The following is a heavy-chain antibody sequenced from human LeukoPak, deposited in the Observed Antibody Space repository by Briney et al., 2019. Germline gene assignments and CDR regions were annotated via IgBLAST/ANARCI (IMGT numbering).Heavy chain of an antibody. CDR2: VYYSGST. V-gene: IGHV4-39*01. D-gene: IGHD6-25*01. CDR1: GASIDRSTYY. J-gene: IGHJ5*02. CDR3: ARIAAPGLA. Sequence: SEALSLTCSVSGASIDRSTYYWGWIRQPPGKGLEWIGSVYYSGSTYYNSALKSRVTIAVDTSKNQFSLKLYSVTAADTSVYFCARIAAPGLAWGQGTLVTVSS.